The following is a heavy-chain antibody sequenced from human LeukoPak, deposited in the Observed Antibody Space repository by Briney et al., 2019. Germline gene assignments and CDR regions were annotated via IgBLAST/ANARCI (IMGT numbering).Heavy chain of an antibody. D-gene: IGHD6-19*01. CDR3: ARDNGWFYYFDY. Sequence: SETLSLTCTVSGGSISSYYWSWIRQPPGKGLEWIGYIYYSGSTNYNPSLKSRVTISVDTSKNQFSLKLSSMTAADTAVYYCARDNGWFYYFDYWGQGTLVTVSS. J-gene: IGHJ4*02. CDR1: GGSISSYY. V-gene: IGHV4-59*01. CDR2: IYYSGST.